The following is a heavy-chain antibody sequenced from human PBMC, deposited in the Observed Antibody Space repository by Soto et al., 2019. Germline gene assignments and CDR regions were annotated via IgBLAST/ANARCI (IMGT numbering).Heavy chain of an antibody. V-gene: IGHV6-1*01. CDR2: TYYRCKWYN. CDR1: GDILSSNSAA. J-gene: IGHJ6*02. Sequence: QTLSPTCAISGDILSSNSAAWNWIRQSPSRGLEWLGRTYYRCKWYNDYAVSVKSRITINPDTSKNQFSLQLNSVTPEDTAVYYCARGGYCSSTSCYWGSGMDVWGQGTTVTVSS. D-gene: IGHD2-2*01. CDR3: ARGGYCSSTSCYWGSGMDV.